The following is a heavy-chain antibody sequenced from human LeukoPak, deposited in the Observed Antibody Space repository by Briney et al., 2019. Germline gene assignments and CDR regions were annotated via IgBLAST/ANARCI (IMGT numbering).Heavy chain of an antibody. J-gene: IGHJ4*02. V-gene: IGHV4-34*01. Sequence: SETLSLTCAVYGGSFSGYYWSWIRQPPGKGLEWIGEINHSGSTNYNPSLKSRVTISVDRSKNKFSLKLSSVTAADTAVYYCARGIQLWNFDYWGQGTLVTVSS. CDR2: INHSGST. CDR3: ARGIQLWNFDY. CDR1: GGSFSGYY. D-gene: IGHD5-18*01.